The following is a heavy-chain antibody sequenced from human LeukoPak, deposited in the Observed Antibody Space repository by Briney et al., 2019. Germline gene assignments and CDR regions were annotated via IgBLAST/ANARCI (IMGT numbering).Heavy chain of an antibody. Sequence: ASVKVSCKASGYTFTSYDINWVRQATGQGLEWMGWMNPNSGNTGYAQKFQGRVTITRNTSISTAYMELSSLRSEDTAVYYCARDREYDSSGYYGYWGQGTLVTVSS. CDR1: GYTFTSYD. J-gene: IGHJ4*02. V-gene: IGHV1-8*03. CDR3: ARDREYDSSGYYGY. CDR2: MNPNSGNT. D-gene: IGHD3-22*01.